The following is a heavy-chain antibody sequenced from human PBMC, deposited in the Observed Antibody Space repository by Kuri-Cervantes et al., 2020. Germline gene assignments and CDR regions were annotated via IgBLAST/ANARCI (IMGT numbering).Heavy chain of an antibody. CDR2: IRYDGSSK. CDR1: GFAFSSYD. Sequence: GESLKISCAASGFAFSSYDMHWIRQAPGKGLEWVTFIRYDGSSKFYADSVKGRFTISRDNAKNSLYLQMNSLRAEDTAVYYCARLYYYYMDVWGKGTTVTVS. J-gene: IGHJ6*03. V-gene: IGHV3-30*02. CDR3: ARLYYYYMDV.